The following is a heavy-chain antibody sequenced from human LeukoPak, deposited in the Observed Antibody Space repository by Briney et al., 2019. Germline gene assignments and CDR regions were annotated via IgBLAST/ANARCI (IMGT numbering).Heavy chain of an antibody. Sequence: SGGSLRLSCAASGFIFSRYWMSWVRQAPGKGLEWVANIKQDGSEKYYVDSVKGRFTISRDNAKNTLYLQMNSLRAEDTAVYYCAKEDYSSSFDYWGQGTLVTVSS. J-gene: IGHJ4*02. V-gene: IGHV3-7*01. CDR3: AKEDYSSSFDY. CDR1: GFIFSRYW. D-gene: IGHD4-11*01. CDR2: IKQDGSEK.